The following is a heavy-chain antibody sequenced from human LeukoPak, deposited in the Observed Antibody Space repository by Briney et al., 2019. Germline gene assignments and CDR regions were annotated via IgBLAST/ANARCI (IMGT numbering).Heavy chain of an antibody. V-gene: IGHV4-59*01. J-gene: IGHJ5*02. CDR1: GGSISSYY. D-gene: IGHD5-12*01. CDR3: ARGSGGYSNWFDP. Sequence: SETLSLTCTVSGGSISSYYWSWIRQPPGKGLERIGYIYYRGSTNYNPSLKSRVTISVDTSKNQFSLKLSSVTAADTAVYYCARGSGGYSNWFDPWGQGTLVTVSS. CDR2: IYYRGST.